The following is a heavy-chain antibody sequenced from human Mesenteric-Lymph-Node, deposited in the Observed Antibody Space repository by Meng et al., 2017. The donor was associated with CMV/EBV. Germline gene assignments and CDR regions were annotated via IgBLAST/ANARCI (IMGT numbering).Heavy chain of an antibody. Sequence: GGSLRLSCAASGLSVSANYMTWVRQAPGKGLEWVSVFYTGGQTYYADAVKGRFTISRDSAKNSLYLEMNSLRPEDTALYYCAKDLTLFGVLNYFDSWGQGTLVTVSS. J-gene: IGHJ4*02. CDR2: FYTGGQT. CDR3: AKDLTLFGVLNYFDS. D-gene: IGHD3-3*01. CDR1: GLSVSANY. V-gene: IGHV3-53*05.